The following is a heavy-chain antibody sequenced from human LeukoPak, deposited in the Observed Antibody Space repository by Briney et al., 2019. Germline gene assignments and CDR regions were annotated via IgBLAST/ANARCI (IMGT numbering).Heavy chain of an antibody. J-gene: IGHJ6*02. Sequence: GASLRLSCAASGFTFSSYWINWVRQAPGKGLEWVAKIKQDGSEKYYVDSVKGRFTISRDNAKNSLYLQMNSLRAEDTAVYYCANHRWGYGMDVWGQGTTVTVSS. CDR2: IKQDGSEK. CDR1: GFTFSSYW. CDR3: ANHRWGYGMDV. V-gene: IGHV3-7*01. D-gene: IGHD3-16*01.